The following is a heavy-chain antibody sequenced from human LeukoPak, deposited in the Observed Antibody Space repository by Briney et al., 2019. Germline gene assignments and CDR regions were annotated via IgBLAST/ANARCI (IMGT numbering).Heavy chain of an antibody. Sequence: PSETLSLTCTVSGDSISSYYWSWLRQPAGKGLEWIGRIYTSGSTNYNPSLKSRVTMSVDTSKNQFSLKLSSVTAAVTAVYYCARDMRSSSFYYYYGMDVWGQGTTVTVSS. J-gene: IGHJ6*02. CDR1: GDSISSYY. CDR3: ARDMRSSSFYYYYGMDV. D-gene: IGHD6-6*01. CDR2: IYTSGST. V-gene: IGHV4-4*07.